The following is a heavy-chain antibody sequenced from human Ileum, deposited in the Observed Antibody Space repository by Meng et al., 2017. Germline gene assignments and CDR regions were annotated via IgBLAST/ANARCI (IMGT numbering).Heavy chain of an antibody. V-gene: IGHV6-1*01. D-gene: IGHD6-19*01. Sequence: QPGPGMVKPSQTLLLTCVILGDRVSSPTAAWIWFRQSPSRGLALLRRTYYRIKWNYEYAESVHSRISVTPDTAKNQFSLQLNSVTPAYTAVYFCARENSGWFFWGQGALVTVSS. J-gene: IGHJ4*02. CDR3: ARENSGWFF. CDR1: GDRVSSPTAA. CDR2: TYYRIKWNY.